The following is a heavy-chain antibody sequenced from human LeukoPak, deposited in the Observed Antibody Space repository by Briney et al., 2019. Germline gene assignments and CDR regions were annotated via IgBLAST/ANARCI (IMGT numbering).Heavy chain of an antibody. J-gene: IGHJ4*02. V-gene: IGHV3-23*01. D-gene: IGHD5-12*01. CDR1: GFTFSTYA. Sequence: GGSLRLSCAASGFTFSTYAMSWVRQAPGKGLEWVSTISGGGGSTYYADSVKGRFTISRDNSKDTLYLQMNSLRAEDTAVYYCARNENSGWGYFDYWGQGTLVTVSS. CDR3: ARNENSGWGYFDY. CDR2: ISGGGGST.